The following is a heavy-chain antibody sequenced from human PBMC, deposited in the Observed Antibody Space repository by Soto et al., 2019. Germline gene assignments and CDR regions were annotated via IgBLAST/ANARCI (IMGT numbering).Heavy chain of an antibody. V-gene: IGHV3-30-3*01. CDR2: ISYDGSNK. CDR3: ASDGVSSEEELDYYFYGIAV. Sequence: QVQLVESGGGVVQPGRSLRLSCAASGFTFSSYAMHWVRQAPGKGLEWVAVISYDGSNKYYADSVKGRFTISRDNSKNTLYLQMDSLRAEDTAVYYCASDGVSSEEELDYYFYGIAVWGQGTTVTVSS. J-gene: IGHJ6*02. D-gene: IGHD3-3*01. CDR1: GFTFSSYA.